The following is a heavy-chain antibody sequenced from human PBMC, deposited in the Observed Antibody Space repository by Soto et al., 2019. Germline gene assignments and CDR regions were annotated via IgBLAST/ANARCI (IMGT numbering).Heavy chain of an antibody. CDR2: IYYSGST. Sequence: SETLSLTCTVSGGSISSSSYYWGWIRQPPGKGLEWNGSIYYSGSTYYNPSLKSRVTISVDTSKSQFSLKLSSVTAADTAVYYCATSGPYYDFWSGYYSYYFDYWGQGTLVTVSS. J-gene: IGHJ4*02. CDR3: ATSGPYYDFWSGYYSYYFDY. D-gene: IGHD3-3*01. V-gene: IGHV4-39*01. CDR1: GGSISSSSYY.